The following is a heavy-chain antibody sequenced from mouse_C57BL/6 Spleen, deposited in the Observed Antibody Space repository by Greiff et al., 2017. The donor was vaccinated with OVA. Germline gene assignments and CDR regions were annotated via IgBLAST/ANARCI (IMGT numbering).Heavy chain of an antibody. CDR1: GYTFTSYW. D-gene: IGHD1-1*01. CDR3: ARRWDGSRGYFDV. CDR2: IDPSGGCT. Sequence: VQLQQPGAELVKPGASVKLSCKASGYTFTSYWMQWVKQRPGQGLEWIGEIDPSGGCTNYNQKFKGKATLTVDTSSSTAYKQLSSLTTEDAAVYYCARRWDGSRGYFDVWGTGTTVTVSS. J-gene: IGHJ1*03. V-gene: IGHV1-50*01.